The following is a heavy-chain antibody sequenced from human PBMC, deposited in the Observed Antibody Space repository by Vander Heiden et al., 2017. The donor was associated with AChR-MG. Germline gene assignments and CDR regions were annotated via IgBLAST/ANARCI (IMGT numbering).Heavy chain of an antibody. CDR2: INTDGSTT. Sequence: EVELVESGGGSVQPGGSLRLACAASGFRFSAYWMHWVRQAPGKGLVWVSGINTDGSTTIYADSVKGRFTISRDNAKNTLYLQINSLRAEDTAMYYCARDWAYCVGDTCWGQGTMVTVSS. V-gene: IGHV3-74*01. D-gene: IGHD2-21*02. CDR3: ARDWAYCVGDTC. CDR1: GFRFSAYW. J-gene: IGHJ3*01.